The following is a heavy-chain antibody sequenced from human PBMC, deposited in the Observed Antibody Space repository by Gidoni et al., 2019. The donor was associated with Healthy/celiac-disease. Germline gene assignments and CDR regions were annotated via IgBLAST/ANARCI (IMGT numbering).Heavy chain of an antibody. CDR2: ISWNSGSI. CDR1: GFTFDDYA. V-gene: IGHV3-9*01. Sequence: EVQLVESGGGLVQPGRSLRLSCAASGFTFDDYAMHWVRQAPGKGLEWVSGISWNSGSIGYADSVKGRFTISRDNAKNSLYLQMNSLRAEDTALYYCAKDLGYCSGGSFYGFDYWGQGTLVTVSS. J-gene: IGHJ4*02. D-gene: IGHD2-15*01. CDR3: AKDLGYCSGGSFYGFDY.